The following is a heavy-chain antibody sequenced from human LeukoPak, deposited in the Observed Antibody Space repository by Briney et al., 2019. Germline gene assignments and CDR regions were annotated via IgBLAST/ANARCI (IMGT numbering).Heavy chain of an antibody. Sequence: GASVKVSCKASGGTFSSYAISWVRQAPGQGLEWMGGIIPIFGTANYAQKFQGRVTITADESTSTAYMELSSLRSEDTAVYYCARGSPTYSIAAAGLDYWGQGTLVTVSS. CDR3: ARGSPTYSIAAAGLDY. CDR2: IIPIFGTA. CDR1: GGTFSSYA. D-gene: IGHD6-13*01. J-gene: IGHJ4*02. V-gene: IGHV1-69*13.